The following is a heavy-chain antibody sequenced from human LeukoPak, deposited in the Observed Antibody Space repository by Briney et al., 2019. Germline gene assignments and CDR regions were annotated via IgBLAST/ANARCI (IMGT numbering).Heavy chain of an antibody. CDR2: IYYSGST. V-gene: IGHV4-39*07. CDR1: GGSISSSSYY. Sequence: SETLSLTCTVSGGSISSSSYYWGWIRQPPGKGLEWIGSIYYSGSTYYNPSLKSRVTISVDTSKNQFSLKLSSVTAADTAVYYCARARELPATKGHFDYWGQGTLVTVSS. J-gene: IGHJ4*02. D-gene: IGHD1-26*01. CDR3: ARARELPATKGHFDY.